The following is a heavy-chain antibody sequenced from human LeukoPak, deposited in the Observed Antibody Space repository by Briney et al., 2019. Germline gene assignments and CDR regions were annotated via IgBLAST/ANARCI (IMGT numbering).Heavy chain of an antibody. CDR1: GGSFSGYY. CDR2: INHSGST. V-gene: IGHV4-34*01. J-gene: IGHJ4*02. CDR3: ARGARRNFRFDY. Sequence: SETLSLTCAVYGGSFSGYYWSWIRQPPGKGLEWIGEINHSGSTNYNPSLKSRVTISVDTSKNQFSLKLSSVTAADTAVYYCARGARRNFRFDYWGQGTLVTVSS.